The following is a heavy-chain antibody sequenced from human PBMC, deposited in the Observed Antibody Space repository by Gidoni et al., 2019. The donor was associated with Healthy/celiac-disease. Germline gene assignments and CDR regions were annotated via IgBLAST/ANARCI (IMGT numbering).Heavy chain of an antibody. CDR3: ARHPTAYCSGGSCYPYNWFDP. J-gene: IGHJ5*02. V-gene: IGHV4-39*01. CDR2: IYYSGST. D-gene: IGHD2-15*01. Sequence: QLQLQESGPGLVKPSETLSLTCTVSGGSISSSSYYLGWIRQPPGKGLEWIGSIYYSGSTYYNPSLKSRVTISVDTSKNQFSLKLSSVTAADTAVYYCARHPTAYCSGGSCYPYNWFDPWGQGTLVTVSS. CDR1: GGSISSSSYY.